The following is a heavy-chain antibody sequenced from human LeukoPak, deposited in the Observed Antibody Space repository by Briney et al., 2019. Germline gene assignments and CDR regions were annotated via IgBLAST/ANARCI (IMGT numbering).Heavy chain of an antibody. CDR1: GYTFTGYY. V-gene: IGHV1-2*02. CDR2: INPNSGDT. Sequence: ASVKVSCKASGYTFTGYYMHWVRQAPGQGLEWMGWINPNSGDTNYAQKFQGRVTMTRDTSTSTVYMELSSLRSEDTAVYYCARAEGAYYDFWSGNNYYYYGMDVWGQGTTVTVSS. CDR3: ARAEGAYYDFWSGNNYYYYGMDV. J-gene: IGHJ6*02. D-gene: IGHD3-3*01.